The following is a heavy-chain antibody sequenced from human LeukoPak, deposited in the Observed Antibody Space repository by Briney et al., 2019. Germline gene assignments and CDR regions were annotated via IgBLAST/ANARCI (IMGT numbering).Heavy chain of an antibody. J-gene: IGHJ3*02. D-gene: IGHD1-20*01. CDR3: AKALGITGTTGAFDI. V-gene: IGHV3-30*18. CDR2: ISYDGSNK. CDR1: GFTFSSYG. Sequence: PGGSLRLSCAASGFTFSSYGMHWVRQAPGKGLEWVAVISYDGSNKYYADSVKGRFTISRDNSKNTLYLQMNSLRAEDTAVYYCAKALGITGTTGAFDIWGQGTMVTVSS.